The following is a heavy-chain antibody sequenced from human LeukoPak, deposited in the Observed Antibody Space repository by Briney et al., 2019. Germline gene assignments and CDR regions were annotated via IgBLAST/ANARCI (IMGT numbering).Heavy chain of an antibody. CDR2: INPIFGAA. CDR3: ATWEWELLRNWFDP. Sequence: SVKVSCKASGGTFRSYAISWVRQAPGQGLEWMGGINPIFGAANYAQKFQGRVTITADESTSTAYMELSSLRSEDTAVYYCATWEWELLRNWFDPWGQGTLVTVSS. V-gene: IGHV1-69*13. J-gene: IGHJ5*02. D-gene: IGHD1-26*01. CDR1: GGTFRSYA.